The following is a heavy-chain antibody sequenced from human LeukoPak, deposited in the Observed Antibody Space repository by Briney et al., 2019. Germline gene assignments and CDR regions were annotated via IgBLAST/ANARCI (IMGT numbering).Heavy chain of an antibody. CDR3: ARGQLGSGSLPYYYYYYGMDV. V-gene: IGHV3-33*01. J-gene: IGHJ6*02. D-gene: IGHD3-10*01. CDR2: IWYDGSNK. Sequence: GGSLRLSCAASGFTFSSYGMHWVRQAPGKGLEWVAVIWYDGSNKYYADSVKGRFTISRDNSKNTLYLQMSSLRAEDTAVYYCARGQLGSGSLPYYYYYYGMDVWGQGTTVTVSS. CDR1: GFTFSSYG.